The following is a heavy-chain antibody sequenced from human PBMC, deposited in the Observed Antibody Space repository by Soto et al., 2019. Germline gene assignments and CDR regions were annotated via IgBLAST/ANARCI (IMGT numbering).Heavy chain of an antibody. CDR3: ARRGFGVVISYFDY. CDR2: IYYSGST. Sequence: LSLTCTVSGGSISSGGYYWSWIRQHPGKGLEWIGYIYYSGSTYYNPSLKSRVTISVDTSKNQFSLKLSSVTAADTAVYYCARRGFGVVISYFDYWGQGTLVTVSS. V-gene: IGHV4-31*03. CDR1: GGSISSGGYY. J-gene: IGHJ4*02. D-gene: IGHD3-3*01.